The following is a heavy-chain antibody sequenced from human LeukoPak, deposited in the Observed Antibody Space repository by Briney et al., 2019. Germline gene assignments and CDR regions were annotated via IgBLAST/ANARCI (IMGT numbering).Heavy chain of an antibody. CDR2: ISTSSTFI. V-gene: IGHV3-21*01. CDR1: GFSLSSYD. J-gene: IGHJ5*02. CDR3: ARADCSSSTCYLRSSWFDP. D-gene: IGHD2/OR15-2a*01. Sequence: PGGSLRLSCAASGFSLSSYDMNWVRQAPGKGPEWVSSISTSSTFIYYTYSVKGRFTISRDNAKNSLYLQMNSLSAEDTAVYYCARADCSSSTCYLRSSWFDPWGQGTLVTVSS.